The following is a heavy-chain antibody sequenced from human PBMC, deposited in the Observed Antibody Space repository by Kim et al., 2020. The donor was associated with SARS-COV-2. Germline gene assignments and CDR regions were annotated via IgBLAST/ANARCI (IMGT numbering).Heavy chain of an antibody. V-gene: IGHV4-30-2*01. D-gene: IGHD2-15*01. CDR3: ARGGGGGSNDGCFDY. CDR1: GGSISSGGYS. J-gene: IGHJ4*02. Sequence: SETLSLTCAVSGGSISSGGYSWSWIRQPPGKGLEWIGYIYHSGSTYYNPSLKSRVTISVDRSKNQFSLKLSSVTAADTAVYYCARGGGGGSNDGCFDYWGQGALFTVSS. CDR2: IYHSGST.